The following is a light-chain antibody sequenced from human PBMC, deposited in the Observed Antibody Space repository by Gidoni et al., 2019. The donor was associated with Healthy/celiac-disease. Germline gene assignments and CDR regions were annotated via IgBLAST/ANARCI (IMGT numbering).Light chain of an antibody. CDR1: QDISNY. Sequence: DIQMTQSPSSLSVSVGDRVTITCQASQDISNYLNWYQQKPGKAPKLLIYDASNLETGVPSRFSGSGSGTDFTFTISSLQPEDIATYYCQQYDNLVTFGPGTKVDIK. CDR3: QQYDNLVT. CDR2: DAS. V-gene: IGKV1-33*01. J-gene: IGKJ3*01.